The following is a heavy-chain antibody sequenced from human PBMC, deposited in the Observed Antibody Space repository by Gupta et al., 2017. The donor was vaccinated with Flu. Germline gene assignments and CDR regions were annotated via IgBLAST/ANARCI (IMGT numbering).Heavy chain of an antibody. CDR3: AREGYGSGGSCYMNWFDP. Sequence: MSWVRQAPGQGLEWMGGIIPICGTANYAQKFQGRVTITADEATSTAYMELSSLRSEDTAVYYCAREGYGSGGSCYMNWFDPWGQGTRGTVSS. V-gene: IGHV1-69*01. D-gene: IGHD2-15*01. J-gene: IGHJ5*02. CDR2: IIPICGTA.